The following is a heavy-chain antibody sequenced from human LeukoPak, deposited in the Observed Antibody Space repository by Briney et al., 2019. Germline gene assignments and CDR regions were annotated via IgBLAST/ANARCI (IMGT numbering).Heavy chain of an antibody. Sequence: ASVKVSCKASGYTFTSYAMHWVRQAPGQRLEWMGWSNAGNGNTKYSQEFQGRVTITRDTSASTAYMELSSLRSEDTAVYYCARGYCSGGSCYGDGYYFDYWGQGTLVTVSS. J-gene: IGHJ4*02. D-gene: IGHD2-15*01. CDR2: SNAGNGNT. V-gene: IGHV1-3*02. CDR1: GYTFTSYA. CDR3: ARGYCSGGSCYGDGYYFDY.